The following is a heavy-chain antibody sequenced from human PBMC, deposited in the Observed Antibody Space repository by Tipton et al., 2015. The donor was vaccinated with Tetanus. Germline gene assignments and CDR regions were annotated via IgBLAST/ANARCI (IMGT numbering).Heavy chain of an antibody. V-gene: IGHV4-61*08. CDR1: GGSVRSGDYD. J-gene: IGHJ4*02. CDR2: VHYSGRT. D-gene: IGHD6-13*01. CDR3: AGVTAQRTELYFDH. Sequence: TLSLTCTVSGGSVRSGDYDWNWIRQPPGKGLEWIGYVHYSGRTNKSPSLKSRVTLSIDKSKNQISLQLTSVTAADTAVYFCAGVTAQRTELYFDHWGQGTLVTVSS.